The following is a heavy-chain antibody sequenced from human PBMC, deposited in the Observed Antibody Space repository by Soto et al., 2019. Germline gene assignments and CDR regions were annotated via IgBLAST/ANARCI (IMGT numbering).Heavy chain of an antibody. J-gene: IGHJ4*02. CDR3: AKGKSDSSGYYFFE. D-gene: IGHD3-22*01. CDR2: ISGSGGST. V-gene: IGHV3-23*01. CDR1: GFTFSSYA. Sequence: PGGSLRLSCAASGFTFSSYAMSWVRQAPGEGLEWVSTISGSGGSTYYADSVKGRFTISRDNSKNTLYLQMNSLRAEDTAVYYCAKGKSDSSGYYFFEWGQGTLVTVSS.